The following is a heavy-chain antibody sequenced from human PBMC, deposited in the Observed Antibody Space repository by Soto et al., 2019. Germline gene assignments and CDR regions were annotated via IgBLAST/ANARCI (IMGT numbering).Heavy chain of an antibody. CDR2: VNSGGRT. CDR3: AKKVPSGSGDYNFFCGMDV. V-gene: IGHV3-53*05. J-gene: IGHJ6*02. Sequence: GGPQRLCYAASGCTFSNDSMSWFRQARWKWLEWGARVNSGGRTYYADSVKGRFTISRDNSKNTLYLQMSSLRAEDTAVYYCAKKVPSGSGDYNFFCGMDVWGQGTTVTLSS. CDR1: GCTFSNDS. D-gene: IGHD3-22*01.